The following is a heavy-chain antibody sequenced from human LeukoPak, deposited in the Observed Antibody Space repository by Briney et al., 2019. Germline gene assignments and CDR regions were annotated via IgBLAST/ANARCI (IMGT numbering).Heavy chain of an antibody. Sequence: GGSLRVSCAASGFTFGSYSMNWVRQAPGKGLEWVSSISSSSSYIYYADSVKGRFTISRDNAKNSLYLQMNSLRAEDTAVYYCARDRTAPRLYYYYGMDVWGQGTTVTVSS. J-gene: IGHJ6*02. CDR1: GFTFGSYS. D-gene: IGHD5-18*01. V-gene: IGHV3-21*01. CDR3: ARDRTAPRLYYYYGMDV. CDR2: ISSSSSYI.